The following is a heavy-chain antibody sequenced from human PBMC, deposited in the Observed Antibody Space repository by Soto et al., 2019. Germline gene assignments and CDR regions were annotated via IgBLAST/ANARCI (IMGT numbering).Heavy chain of an antibody. J-gene: IGHJ5*02. Sequence: QVQLQESGPGLVKPSETLSLTCTVSGGSVSSASYYWSWVRQPPGQGLEWIGNIYYTGGTNYNPSLRSRVTISKDASKNHFSLNLRSVTAADTAIYSCAGVYGGDWCDPWGKGTRFTVSS. V-gene: IGHV4-61*03. CDR2: IYYTGGT. CDR1: GGSVSSASYY. D-gene: IGHD6-13*01. CDR3: AGVYGGDWCDP.